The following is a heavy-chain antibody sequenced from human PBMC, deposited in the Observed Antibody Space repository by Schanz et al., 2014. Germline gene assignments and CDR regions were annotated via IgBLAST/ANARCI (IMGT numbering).Heavy chain of an antibody. V-gene: IGHV3-7*02. J-gene: IGHJ6*03. D-gene: IGHD2-2*02. CDR2: IKQDGSEK. CDR1: GFTLSSYA. CDR3: ARGGARRFPVVPDAIQGLRGHYYYYYLDV. Sequence: EVQLVESGGGVVQPGRSLRLSCAAYGFTLSSYAMHWVRQAPGKGLEWVANIKQDGSEKYYVDAVKGRFTVSRDNARNSLYLHMNTLGAEDTAVYYCARGGARRFPVVPDAIQGLRGHYYYYYLDVWGKGTTVTASS.